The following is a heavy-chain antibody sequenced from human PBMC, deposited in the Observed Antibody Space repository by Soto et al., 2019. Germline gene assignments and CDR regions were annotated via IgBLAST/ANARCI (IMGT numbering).Heavy chain of an antibody. D-gene: IGHD3-22*01. V-gene: IGHV3-33*01. CDR3: ARERTYYYDSSGFSLNGMDV. CDR1: GFTFSSYC. J-gene: IGHJ6*02. Sequence: GGSLRLSCAASGFTFSSYCMHWVRQAPGKGLEWVAVIWYDGSNKYYADSVKGRFTISRDNSKNTLYLQMNSLRAEDTAVYYCARERTYYYDSSGFSLNGMDVWGQGTTVTVSS. CDR2: IWYDGSNK.